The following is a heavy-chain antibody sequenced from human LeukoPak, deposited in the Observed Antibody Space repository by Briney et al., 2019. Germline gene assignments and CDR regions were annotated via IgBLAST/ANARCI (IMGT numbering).Heavy chain of an antibody. V-gene: IGHV3-23*01. CDR2: VTGSDGST. J-gene: IGHJ4*02. Sequence: PGGSLRLSCAASGLIFNTNAMTWVRQAPGKGLEWVSTVTGSDGSTFYANSVKGRFTISRDNSKNTVFLHMTSLRAEDTAVYYCTKFDYWGQGTLVTVSS. CDR3: TKFDY. CDR1: GLIFNTNA.